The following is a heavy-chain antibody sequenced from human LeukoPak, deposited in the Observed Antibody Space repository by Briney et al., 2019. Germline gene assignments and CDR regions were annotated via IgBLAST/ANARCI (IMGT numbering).Heavy chain of an antibody. J-gene: IGHJ3*02. V-gene: IGHV1-69*13. CDR3: ASPSAYSYGIDAFDI. D-gene: IGHD5-18*01. CDR2: IIPIFGTA. Sequence: SVKVSCKASGGTFSSYAISWVRQAPGQGLEWMGGIIPIFGTANYAQKFQGRVTITADESTSTAYMELSSLRSEDTAVYYCASPSAYSYGIDAFDIWGQGTMVTVSS. CDR1: GGTFSSYA.